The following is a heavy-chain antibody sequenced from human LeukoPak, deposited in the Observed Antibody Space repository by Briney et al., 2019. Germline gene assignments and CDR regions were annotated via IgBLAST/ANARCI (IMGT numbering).Heavy chain of an antibody. V-gene: IGHV4-39*01. J-gene: IGHJ3*02. CDR2: IYYSGST. CDR3: AGANSYAFDI. CDR1: GGSISSSSYY. Sequence: SETLSLTCTVSGGSISSSSYYWGWIRQPPGKGLEWIGSIYYSGSTYYNPSLKSRVTISVDTSKNQFSLKLSSVTAADTAVYYCAGANSYAFDIWGQGTMVTVSS. D-gene: IGHD4/OR15-4a*01.